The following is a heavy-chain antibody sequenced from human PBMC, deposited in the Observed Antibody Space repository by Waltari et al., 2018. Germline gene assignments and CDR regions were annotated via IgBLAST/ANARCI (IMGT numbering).Heavy chain of an antibody. V-gene: IGHV3-23*04. D-gene: IGHD2-15*01. Sequence: EVQLVESGGGLVQPGGSLRLSCAASGFTFSSYAMSWVRQAPGKGLEWVSAISGSGGSTYYADSVKGRFTISRDNSKNTLYLQMNSLRAEDTAVYYCAKDGGKTLTILNGYFDYWGQGTLVTVSS. CDR1: GFTFSSYA. CDR2: ISGSGGST. CDR3: AKDGGKTLTILNGYFDY. J-gene: IGHJ4*02.